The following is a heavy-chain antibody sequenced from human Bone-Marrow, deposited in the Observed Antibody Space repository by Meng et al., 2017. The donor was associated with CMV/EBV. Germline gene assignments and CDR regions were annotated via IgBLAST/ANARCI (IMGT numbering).Heavy chain of an antibody. J-gene: IGHJ4*02. CDR1: GFTFSSYR. Sequence: SAASGFTFSSYRMTWVRQAPGKGLEWVSSISSSGSYIYYADSVKGRFTISRDNAKNSLYLQMNSLRAEDTAVYYCARDRSHGYFFDYWGQGTLVTVSS. CDR2: ISSSGSYI. CDR3: ARDRSHGYFFDY. D-gene: IGHD5-24*01. V-gene: IGHV3-21*01.